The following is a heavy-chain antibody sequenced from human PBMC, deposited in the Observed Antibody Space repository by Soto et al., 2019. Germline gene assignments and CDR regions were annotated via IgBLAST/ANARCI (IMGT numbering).Heavy chain of an antibody. CDR3: ARGGDSSSWTTDNWFDP. Sequence: SETLSLTCTVSGGSVSSSSYYWGWVRQPPGKGLEWIGSVYYSGSTYYNPSLESRVTISVDTSKNQFSLKLSSVTAADTAVYYCARGGDSSSWTTDNWFDPWGQGTLVTVSS. CDR2: VYYSGST. V-gene: IGHV4-39*07. J-gene: IGHJ5*02. D-gene: IGHD6-13*01. CDR1: GGSVSSSSYY.